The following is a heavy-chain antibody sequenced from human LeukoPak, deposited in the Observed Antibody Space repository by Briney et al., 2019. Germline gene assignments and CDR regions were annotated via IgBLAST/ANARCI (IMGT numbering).Heavy chain of an antibody. Sequence: SSETLSLTCSVSGGSISNHFWTWLRQPPGKGLEWIGYIYSSGSTYYNPSLKSRVTISVDTSKNRFSLKLSTVTAADTAVYYCARRPTGDPKFDYWGQGTLVTVSS. CDR1: GGSISNHF. J-gene: IGHJ4*02. V-gene: IGHV4-59*08. CDR2: IYSSGST. CDR3: ARRPTGDPKFDY. D-gene: IGHD7-27*01.